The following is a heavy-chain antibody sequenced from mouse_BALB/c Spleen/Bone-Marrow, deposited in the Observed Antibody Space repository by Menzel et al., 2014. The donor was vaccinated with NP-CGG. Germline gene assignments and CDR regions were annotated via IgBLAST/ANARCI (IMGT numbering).Heavy chain of an antibody. CDR3: ARGDYGDWYFDV. CDR2: ISCYNGAT. D-gene: IGHD2-4*01. Sequence: LVKTGASVKISCKASGYSFTGYYMHWVMPSHGKSLEWIGYISCYNGATSYNQKFKGEATFTVDTSSSTAYMQFNSLTSEDSAVYYCARGDYGDWYFDVWGAGTTVTVSS. V-gene: IGHV1S34*01. J-gene: IGHJ1*01. CDR1: GYSFTGYY.